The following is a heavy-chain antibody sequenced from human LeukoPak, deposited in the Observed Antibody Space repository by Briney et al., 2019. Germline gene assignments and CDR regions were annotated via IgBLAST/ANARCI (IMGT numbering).Heavy chain of an antibody. Sequence: SETLSLTCAVSGGSSRSGDYFWSWIRQPPGKGLEWIGHIHYSGNTYYNPSLKSRASISVDTSKNQFSLKLSSVTAPYTAGYRSARENNDYGGNQAFDYWGQGTLVTV. CDR3: ARENNDYGGNQAFDY. D-gene: IGHD4-23*01. V-gene: IGHV4-30-4*01. J-gene: IGHJ4*02. CDR1: GGSSRSGDYF. CDR2: IHYSGNT.